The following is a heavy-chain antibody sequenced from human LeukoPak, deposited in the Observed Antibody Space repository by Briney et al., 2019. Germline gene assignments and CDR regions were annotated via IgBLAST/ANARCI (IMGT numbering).Heavy chain of an antibody. CDR2: IRYDGSNK. V-gene: IGHV3-30*02. CDR1: GFTFSSYG. J-gene: IGHJ4*02. CDR3: AKDHYGSGSYIDY. Sequence: GGSLRLSCAASGFTFSSYGMHWVRQAPGKGLEWVAVIRYDGSNKYYADSVKGRFTISRDNSKNTLYLQMNSLRAEDTAVYYCAKDHYGSGSYIDYWGQGTLVTVSS. D-gene: IGHD3-10*01.